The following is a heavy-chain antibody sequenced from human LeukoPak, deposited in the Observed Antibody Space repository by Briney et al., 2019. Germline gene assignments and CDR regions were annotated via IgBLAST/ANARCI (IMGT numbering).Heavy chain of an antibody. Sequence: ASVKVSCTASGYTFTGHYMHWVRQAPGQGLEWMGWINPNSGGTNYAQKFKGRVTMTRDTSISTAYMELSRLTSDDTAVYYCARDRTGESDFDYWGQGTLVTVSS. CDR1: GYTFTGHY. CDR3: ARDRTGESDFDY. D-gene: IGHD7-27*01. V-gene: IGHV1-2*02. J-gene: IGHJ4*02. CDR2: INPNSGGT.